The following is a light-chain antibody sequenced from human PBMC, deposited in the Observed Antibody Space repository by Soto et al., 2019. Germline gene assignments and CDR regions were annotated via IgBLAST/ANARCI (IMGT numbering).Light chain of an antibody. CDR3: QQYGSSPIT. J-gene: IGKJ5*01. V-gene: IGKV1-5*01. CDR2: AAS. CDR1: QTISSW. Sequence: DIQMTQSPSTLSGSVGDRVTITCRASQTISSWLAWYQQKPGKAPKLLIYAASSLQSGVPSRFSGSGSGTDFTLTISRLEPEDLAIYYCQQYGSSPITFGQGTRLEIK.